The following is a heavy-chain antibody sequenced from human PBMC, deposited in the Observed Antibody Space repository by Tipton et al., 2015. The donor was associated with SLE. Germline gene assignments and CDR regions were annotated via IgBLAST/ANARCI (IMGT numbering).Heavy chain of an antibody. Sequence: SLRLSCAASGFTFDDYTMHWVRQAPGKGLEWVSLISWDGGSTYYADSVKGRFTISRDSGKNSLYLQMNSLRTEDTALYYCAKDFPGEEAFDYWGQGTLVTVSS. D-gene: IGHD3-10*01. CDR2: ISWDGGST. J-gene: IGHJ4*02. V-gene: IGHV3-43*01. CDR3: AKDFPGEEAFDY. CDR1: GFTFDDYT.